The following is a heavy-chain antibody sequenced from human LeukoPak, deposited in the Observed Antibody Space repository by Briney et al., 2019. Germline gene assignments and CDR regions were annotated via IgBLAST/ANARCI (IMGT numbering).Heavy chain of an antibody. CDR3: ARDLSWDHVFDF. D-gene: IGHD6-13*01. CDR2: ISSRGSTI. CDR1: GFTISSYE. J-gene: IGHJ4*02. V-gene: IGHV3-48*03. Sequence: GGSLRLSCAASGFTISSYEMNWVRQTPGEGLEWVSYISSRGSTICYADSVKGRFTISRDNAKNSLDLQMNSLRAEDTAVYYCARDLSWDHVFDFWGKGTLVTVSS.